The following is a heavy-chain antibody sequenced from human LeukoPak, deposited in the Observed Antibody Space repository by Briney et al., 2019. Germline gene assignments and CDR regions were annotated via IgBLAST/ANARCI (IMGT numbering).Heavy chain of an antibody. CDR3: ARGESRYFDWLIQPYYYYYGMDV. CDR2: IYYSGST. D-gene: IGHD3-9*01. V-gene: IGHV4-59*01. Sequence: SETLSLTCTVSGGSISSYYWSWIRQPPGKGLEWIGYIYYSGSTNYNPPLKSRVTISVDTSKNQFSLKLSSVTAADTAVYYCARGESRYFDWLIQPYYYYYGMDVWGQGTTVTVSS. J-gene: IGHJ6*02. CDR1: GGSISSYY.